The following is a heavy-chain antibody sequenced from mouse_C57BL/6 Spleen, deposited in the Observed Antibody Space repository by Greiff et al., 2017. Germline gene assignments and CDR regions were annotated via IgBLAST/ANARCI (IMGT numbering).Heavy chain of an antibody. J-gene: IGHJ3*01. V-gene: IGHV1-80*01. CDR3: ARSDCGSSLRGFAY. CDR1: GYAFSSYW. D-gene: IGHD1-1*01. CDR2: IYPGDGDT. Sequence: QVQLQQSGAELVKPGASVKISCKASGYAFSSYWMNWVKQRPGKGLEWIGQIYPGDGDTNYNGKFKGKATLTADKSSSTAYMQLSSLTSEDSAVDFCARSDCGSSLRGFAYWGQGTLVTVAA.